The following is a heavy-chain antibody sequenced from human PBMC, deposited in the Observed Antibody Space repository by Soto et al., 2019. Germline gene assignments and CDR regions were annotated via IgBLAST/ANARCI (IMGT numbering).Heavy chain of an antibody. V-gene: IGHV6-1*01. J-gene: IGHJ6*02. D-gene: IGHD2-2*02. CDR2: TYYRSKWYN. CDR3: ARWGGDCSSTSCYTGNYYYYGMDV. CDR1: GYIVSSNSAA. Sequence: QTLSLTCAISGYIVSSNSAAWNWIRQSPSRGLEWLGRTYYRSKWYNDYAVSVKSRITINPDTSKNQFSLQLNSVTPEDTAVYYCARWGGDCSSTSCYTGNYYYYGMDVWGQGTTVTVSS.